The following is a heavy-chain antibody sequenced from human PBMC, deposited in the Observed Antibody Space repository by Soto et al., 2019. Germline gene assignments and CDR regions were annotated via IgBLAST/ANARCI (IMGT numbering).Heavy chain of an antibody. CDR1: GGSISSYY. J-gene: IGHJ4*02. Sequence: SETLSLTCTVSGGSISSYYWSWIRQPPGKGLEWIGYIYYSGSTNYNPSLKSRVTISVDTSKNQFSLKLSSVTAADTAVYYCARGGVMALFDYWGQGTLVTVSS. V-gene: IGHV4-59*13. CDR3: ARGGVMALFDY. CDR2: IYYSGST.